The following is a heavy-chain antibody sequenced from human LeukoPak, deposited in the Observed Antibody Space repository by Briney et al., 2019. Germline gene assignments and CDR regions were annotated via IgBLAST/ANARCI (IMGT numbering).Heavy chain of an antibody. Sequence: SETLSLTCTVSGGSISSSSYYWGWIRQPPGKGLEWIGSIYYSGSTYYNPSLKSRVTISVDTSKNQFSLKLSSVTAADTAVYYCAREGITMIVAYDYWGQGTLVTVSS. J-gene: IGHJ4*02. V-gene: IGHV4-39*07. D-gene: IGHD3-22*01. CDR2: IYYSGST. CDR1: GGSISSSSYY. CDR3: AREGITMIVAYDY.